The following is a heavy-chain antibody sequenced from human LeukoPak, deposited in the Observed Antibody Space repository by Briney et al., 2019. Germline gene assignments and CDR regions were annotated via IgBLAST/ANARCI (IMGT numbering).Heavy chain of an antibody. V-gene: IGHV7-4-1*02. CDR2: INTNTGNP. CDR1: GYTFTTYA. Sequence: ASVKVSCKASGYTFTTYAMNWVRQAPGQGLEWMGWINTNTGNPTYAQGFTGRFVFSLDTSVSSAYLQISSLKAEDSAVYYCTLSYYGSGSSFDHWGQGTLVTVSS. CDR3: TLSYYGSGSSFDH. J-gene: IGHJ4*02. D-gene: IGHD3-10*01.